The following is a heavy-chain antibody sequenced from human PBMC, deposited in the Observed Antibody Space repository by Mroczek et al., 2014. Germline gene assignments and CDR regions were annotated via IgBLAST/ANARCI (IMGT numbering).Heavy chain of an antibody. CDR1: GYTFTGYY. V-gene: IGHV1-2*02. D-gene: IGHD3-3*01. J-gene: IGHJ6*02. CDR3: ARRYDFWSGTYYYGMDV. Sequence: SGAEVKKPGASVKVSCKASGYTFTGYYMHWVRQAPGQGLEWMGWINPNSGGTNYAQKFQGRVTMTRDTSISTAYMELSRLRSDDTAVYYCARRYDFWSGTYYYGMDVWGQGTTVTVSS. CDR2: INPNSGGT.